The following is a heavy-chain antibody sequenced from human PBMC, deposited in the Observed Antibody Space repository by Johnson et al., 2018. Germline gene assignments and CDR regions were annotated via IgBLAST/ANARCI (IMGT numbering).Heavy chain of an antibody. V-gene: IGHV3-9*01. J-gene: IGHJ1*01. CDR1: GFTFDDYA. D-gene: IGHD2-15*01. Sequence: VQLVESGGGLVQPGRSLRLSCAASGFTFDDYAMHWVRQAPGKGLEWVSGISWNSGSIGYADSVKGRFTISRDNAKNSLYLQMNSLRAEDTALYYCEKDIDYCSGVSCDSGYVQHWGQGTLVTVSS. CDR2: ISWNSGSI. CDR3: EKDIDYCSGVSCDSGYVQH.